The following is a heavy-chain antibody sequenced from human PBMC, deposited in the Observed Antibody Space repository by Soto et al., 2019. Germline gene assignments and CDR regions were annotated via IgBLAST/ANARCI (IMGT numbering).Heavy chain of an antibody. Sequence: EVQLLESGGGLVQPGGSLRLSCVASAFTFSNYAMNWVRQAPGKGLEWVSAISGSGGTTYYADSVKGRFTISRDNSKNTLYLQMNNLRAEDTAVYYCAKSQIGAARYGDYWGQGTLVTVSS. V-gene: IGHV3-23*01. J-gene: IGHJ4*02. D-gene: IGHD6-13*01. CDR3: AKSQIGAARYGDY. CDR2: ISGSGGTT. CDR1: AFTFSNYA.